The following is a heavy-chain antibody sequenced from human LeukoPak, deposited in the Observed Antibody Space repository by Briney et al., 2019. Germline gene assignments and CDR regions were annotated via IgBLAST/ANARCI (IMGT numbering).Heavy chain of an antibody. Sequence: GGSLRLSCAASGFTFSTYSMSWVRQAPGKGLEWLSFISSGSSHMYYADSMKGRSTISRDNAKNSLYLQMNGLRAEDTAVYYCARDLAPIVGATDYWGQGTLVTVSS. D-gene: IGHD1-26*01. CDR3: ARDLAPIVGATDY. V-gene: IGHV3-21*01. CDR1: GFTFSTYS. CDR2: ISSGSSHM. J-gene: IGHJ4*02.